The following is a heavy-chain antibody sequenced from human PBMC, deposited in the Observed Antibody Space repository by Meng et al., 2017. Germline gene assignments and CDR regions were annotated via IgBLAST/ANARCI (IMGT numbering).Heavy chain of an antibody. V-gene: IGHV3-11*01. D-gene: IGHD1-26*01. CDR2: ISSSGSTI. CDR3: ARVVPNSGSYYDY. CDR1: GFTFSDYY. J-gene: IGHJ4*02. Sequence: GESLKISCAASGFTFSDYYMSWIRQAPGKGLEWVSYISSSGSTIYYADSVKGRFTISRDNAKNSLYLQMNSLRSEDTAVYYCARVVPNSGSYYDYWGQGTLVTVSS.